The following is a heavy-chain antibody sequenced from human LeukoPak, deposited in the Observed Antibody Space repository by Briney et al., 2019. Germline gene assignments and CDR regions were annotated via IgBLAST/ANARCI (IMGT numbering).Heavy chain of an antibody. CDR3: ARHGLLWFGWGGVWFDY. D-gene: IGHD3-10*01. CDR1: GGSISSSSYY. Sequence: SETLSLTCTVSGGSISSSSYYWGWIRQPPGKGLEWIGSIYYSGSTYYNPSLKSRVTISVDTSKNQFSLKLSSVTAADTAVYYCARHGLLWFGWGGVWFDYWGQGTLVTVSS. J-gene: IGHJ4*02. CDR2: IYYSGST. V-gene: IGHV4-39*01.